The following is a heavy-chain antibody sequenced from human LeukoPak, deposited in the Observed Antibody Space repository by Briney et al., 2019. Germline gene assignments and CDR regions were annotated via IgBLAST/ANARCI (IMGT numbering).Heavy chain of an antibody. V-gene: IGHV1-58*01. Sequence: SVKVSCKASGFISTNFAVQWVRQARGQRLEWIGWIIVGSGATKCAQDFQERVTITRDLSTSTLYMELRSLTSEDTAVYYCAADLSNPRMGASYLDSWGQGTLVTVSS. J-gene: IGHJ4*02. CDR1: GFISTNFA. CDR3: AADLSNPRMGASYLDS. D-gene: IGHD3-16*01. CDR2: IIVGSGAT.